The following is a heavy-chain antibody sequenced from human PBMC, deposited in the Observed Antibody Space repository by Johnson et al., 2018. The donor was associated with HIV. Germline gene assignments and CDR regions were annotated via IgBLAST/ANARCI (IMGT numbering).Heavy chain of an antibody. CDR1: GFTVSSNY. J-gene: IGHJ3*01. V-gene: IGHV3-66*01. D-gene: IGHD3-22*01. CDR3: ARFLGYYDSNGYYFGDGFDV. Sequence: VQLVESGGGLVQPGGSLRLSCAASGFTVSSNYMRWVRQAPGKGLEWVSVINTGGGTYYADSVKGRFTISSDNAKNSLYLQMNSLEAEDTAWYYCARFLGYYDSNGYYFGDGFDVWGRGTMVTVSS. CDR2: INTGGGT.